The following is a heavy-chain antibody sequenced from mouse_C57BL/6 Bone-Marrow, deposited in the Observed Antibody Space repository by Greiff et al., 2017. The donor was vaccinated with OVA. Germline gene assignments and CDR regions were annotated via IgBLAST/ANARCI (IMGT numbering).Heavy chain of an antibody. CDR2: IYPGNSDT. V-gene: IGHV1-5*01. J-gene: IGHJ1*03. CDR1: GYTFTSYW. CDR3: SYYYGSSSHWYFDV. Sequence: EVQLQQSGTVLARPGASVKMSCKTSGYTFTSYWKHWVKQRPGQGLEWIGAIYPGNSDTSYNQKFKGKAKLTAVTSASTAYMELSSLTNEDSAVYYCSYYYGSSSHWYFDVWGTGTTVTVSS. D-gene: IGHD1-1*01.